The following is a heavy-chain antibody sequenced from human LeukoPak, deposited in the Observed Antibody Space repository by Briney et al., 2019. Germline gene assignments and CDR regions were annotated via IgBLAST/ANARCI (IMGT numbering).Heavy chain of an antibody. J-gene: IGHJ4*02. V-gene: IGHV3-21*01. D-gene: IGHD3-9*01. CDR1: GFTFSSYS. CDR3: ARDSYYDILTGYLRYFDY. Sequence: GGSLRLSCAASGFTFSSYSINWVRQAPGKGLEWVSSISSSSSYIYYADSVKGRFTISRDNAKNSLYLQMNSLRAEDTAVYYCARDSYYDILTGYLRYFDYWGQGTLVTVSS. CDR2: ISSSSSYI.